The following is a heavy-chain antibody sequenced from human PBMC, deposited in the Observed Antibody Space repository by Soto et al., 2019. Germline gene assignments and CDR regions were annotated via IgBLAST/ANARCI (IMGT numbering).Heavy chain of an antibody. CDR1: GGSISSGGYS. CDR3: VRLGGYYQAFDS. Sequence: PSETLSLTCAVSGGSISSGGYSWSWIRQPPGKGLEWIGYIYHSGSTYYNPSLRSRVDISIGASKSQFSLDLRSVTAADTAVYYCVRLGGYYQAFDSWGHGALVTVSS. D-gene: IGHD3-22*01. V-gene: IGHV4-30-2*01. CDR2: IYHSGST. J-gene: IGHJ4*01.